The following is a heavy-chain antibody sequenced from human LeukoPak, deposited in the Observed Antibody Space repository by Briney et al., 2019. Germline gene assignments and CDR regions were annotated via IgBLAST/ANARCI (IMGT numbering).Heavy chain of an antibody. CDR2: IYYSGST. CDR1: GGSISSSSYY. Sequence: SETLSLTCTVSGGSISSSSYYWGWIRQPPGKGLEWIGSIYYSGSTYYNPSLKSRVTISADTSKNQFSLKLSSVTAADTAVYYCARGDVDDFWSGYLYDAFDIWGQGTMVTVSS. CDR3: ARGDVDDFWSGYLYDAFDI. J-gene: IGHJ3*02. D-gene: IGHD3-3*01. V-gene: IGHV4-39*07.